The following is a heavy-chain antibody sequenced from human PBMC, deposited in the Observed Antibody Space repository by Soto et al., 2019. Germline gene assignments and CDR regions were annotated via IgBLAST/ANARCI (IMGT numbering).Heavy chain of an antibody. V-gene: IGHV1-2*04. J-gene: IGHJ6*03. D-gene: IGHD2-15*01. CDR1: GYTFTGYY. Sequence: ASVKVSCKASGYTFTGYYMHWVRQAPGQGLEWMGWINPNSGGTNYAQKFQGWVTMTRDTSISTAYMELSRLRSDDTAVYYCARAGGPEVCSCGSCYSIAYMDVWGQGTTVTVSS. CDR3: ARAGGPEVCSCGSCYSIAYMDV. CDR2: INPNSGGT.